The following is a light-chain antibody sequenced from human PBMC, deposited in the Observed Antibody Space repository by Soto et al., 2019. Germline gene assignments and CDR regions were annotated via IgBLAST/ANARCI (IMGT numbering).Light chain of an antibody. V-gene: IGLV2-14*02. CDR1: NNDIGSYDD. CDR2: DVS. CDR3: SSYTSSRSYV. J-gene: IGLJ1*01. Sequence: QSALTQPASVSGSPGQSITISCTAANNDIGSYDDVSWYQHHPGKAPKLMIYDVSKRPSGVSNRFSGSKSGNTASLTISGLQAEDEADYYCSSYTSSRSYVFGTGTKVTVL.